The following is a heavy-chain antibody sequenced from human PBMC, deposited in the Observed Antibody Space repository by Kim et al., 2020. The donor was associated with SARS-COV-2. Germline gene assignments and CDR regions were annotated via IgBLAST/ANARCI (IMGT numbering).Heavy chain of an antibody. CDR1: GNTLSEVS. D-gene: IGHD3-3*01. CDR3: ATTFFGLIITSRDALEI. V-gene: IGHV1-24*01. Sequence: ASVKVSCKVSGNTLSEVSIHWVRQAPGKGLEWLGGFNPEDAEKVYAQNFQGRVTMTEDTSTNTAYLELTSLRSEDTAVYYCATTFFGLIITSRDALEIWGQGTMVAVSS. CDR2: FNPEDAEK. J-gene: IGHJ3*02.